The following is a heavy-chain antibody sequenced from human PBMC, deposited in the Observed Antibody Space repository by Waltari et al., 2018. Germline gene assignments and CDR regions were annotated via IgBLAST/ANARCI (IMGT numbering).Heavy chain of an antibody. CDR2: SWFDGSDK. CDR3: AKDAFGNTYLDF. J-gene: IGHJ4*02. CDR1: GFTFSNFG. Sequence: QVNLVESGGGVVQPGGSLRLSCAPSGFTFSNFGMHWVRQAPGKGLGWVVLSWFDGSDKFYADSVRGRFTISRDNSARTLYLDMDSLRLDDTAMYYCAKDAFGNTYLDFWGQGTLVTVSS. V-gene: IGHV3-30*02. D-gene: IGHD2-2*02.